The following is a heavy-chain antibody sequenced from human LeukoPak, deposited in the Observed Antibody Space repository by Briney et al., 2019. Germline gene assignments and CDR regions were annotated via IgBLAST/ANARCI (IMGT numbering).Heavy chain of an antibody. CDR1: GFTFSEYW. V-gene: IGHV3-7*01. D-gene: IGHD6-13*01. J-gene: IGHJ4*02. Sequence: GGSLRLSCAGSGFTFSEYWMSWVRQAPGKGLEWVANINQDGSETYYVDSVEGRFTISRDNAKNSLYLQMNSLRAEDTAVYYCARGLSSSWYSLYYFDYWGQGTLVTVSS. CDR3: ARGLSSSWYSLYYFDY. CDR2: INQDGSET.